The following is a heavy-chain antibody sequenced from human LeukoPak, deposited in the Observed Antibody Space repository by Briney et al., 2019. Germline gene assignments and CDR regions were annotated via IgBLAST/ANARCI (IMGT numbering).Heavy chain of an antibody. Sequence: SETLSLTCSVSGYSISSGYYWTFIRQPPGKGLEWIGGIYHTGHTFYNPSLKSRVTISVETSKNQFSLKLNSVAAADTAVYYCAKEGTVRWFDPWGQGTLVTVSS. V-gene: IGHV4-38-2*02. CDR2: IYHTGHT. D-gene: IGHD1-14*01. CDR3: AKEGTVRWFDP. J-gene: IGHJ5*02. CDR1: GYSISSGYY.